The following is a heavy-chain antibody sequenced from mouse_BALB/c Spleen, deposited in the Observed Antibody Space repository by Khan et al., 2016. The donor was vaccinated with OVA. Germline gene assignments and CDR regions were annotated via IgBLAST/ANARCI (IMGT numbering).Heavy chain of an antibody. Sequence: EVQLVESGGGLVQPGGSLKLSCAASGFTFSSYGMSWVRQTPDKRLELVATINSNGGSTYYPDSVKGRFTISRDNAKNTLYLQMSSLNSEDTAIYFCARMARTINWGQGTTLTVSS. CDR3: ARMARTIN. CDR2: INSNGGST. J-gene: IGHJ2*01. V-gene: IGHV5-6-3*01. CDR1: GFTFSSYG.